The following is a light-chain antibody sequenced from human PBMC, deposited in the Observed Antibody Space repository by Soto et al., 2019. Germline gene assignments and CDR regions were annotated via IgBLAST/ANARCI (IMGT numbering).Light chain of an antibody. CDR1: SSNIGAGYD. V-gene: IGLV1-40*01. CDR3: QSYDSRLSGSEV. Sequence: QPVLTQPPSVSGAPGKRVTISCTGSSSNIGAGYDVHWYQQLPGTAPKLLIYGNSNRPSGVPDRFSGSKSGTSSSLAITGLQAEDEADYYCQSYDSRLSGSEVFGGGTKLTVL. J-gene: IGLJ2*01. CDR2: GNS.